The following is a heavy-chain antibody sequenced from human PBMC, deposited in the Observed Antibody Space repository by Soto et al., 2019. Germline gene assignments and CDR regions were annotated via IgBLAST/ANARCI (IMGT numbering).Heavy chain of an antibody. D-gene: IGHD6-19*01. J-gene: IGHJ3*02. CDR3: ARGYSSGWYGSNPNDAFDI. Sequence: QRLEWMGWINAGNGNTKYSQKFQGRVTITRDTSASTAYMELSSLRSEDTAVYYCARGYSSGWYGSNPNDAFDIWGQGTMVTVSS. CDR2: INAGNGNT. V-gene: IGHV1-3*01.